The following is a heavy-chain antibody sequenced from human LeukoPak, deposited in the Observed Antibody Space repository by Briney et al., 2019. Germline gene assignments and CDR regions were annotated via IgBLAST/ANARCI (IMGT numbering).Heavy chain of an antibody. D-gene: IGHD4-17*01. V-gene: IGHV4-4*08. Sequence: SETLSLTCTVSGGSISSYYWSWIRQPAGKGLEWIGYINPSGGTIYSPSPKSRVTISLDRSQNQFSLKLNSVTAADTAVYYCARMGNPATVTADYWGQGTLVTVSS. CDR3: ARMGNPATVTADY. CDR2: INPSGGT. CDR1: GGSISSYY. J-gene: IGHJ4*02.